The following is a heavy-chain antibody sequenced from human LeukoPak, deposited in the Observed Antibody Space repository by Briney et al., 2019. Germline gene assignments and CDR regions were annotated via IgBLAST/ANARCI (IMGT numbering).Heavy chain of an antibody. J-gene: IGHJ4*02. CDR2: IYYSGST. Sequence: SETLSLTCTVSGGSISSYYWSWIRQPPGKGLEWIGNIYYSGSTNYNPSLKSRVTISVDTSKNQFSLELSFVTAADTAIYYCARSYCSGGSCWVYFDYWGQGTLVTVSS. CDR1: GGSISSYY. D-gene: IGHD2-15*01. CDR3: ARSYCSGGSCWVYFDY. V-gene: IGHV4-59*08.